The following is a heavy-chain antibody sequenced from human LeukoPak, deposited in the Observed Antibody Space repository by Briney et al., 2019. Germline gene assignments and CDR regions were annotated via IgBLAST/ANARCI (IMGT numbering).Heavy chain of an antibody. CDR1: GFSLSTSGVG. CDR2: IYWNDNK. V-gene: IGHV2-5*01. CDR3: ARMTSYGIDY. Sequence: SGPTLVNPTQTLTLTCTFSGFSLSTSGVGVAWIRQPPGKALEWLALIYWNDNKRYSPSLKSRLTITRDTSKNQVVLTMTNMDPVDKATYHCARMTSYGIDYWGQGTLVTVSS. J-gene: IGHJ4*02. D-gene: IGHD5-18*01.